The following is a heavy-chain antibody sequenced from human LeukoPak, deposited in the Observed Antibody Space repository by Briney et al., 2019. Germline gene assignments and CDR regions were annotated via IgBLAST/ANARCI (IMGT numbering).Heavy chain of an antibody. CDR3: TRDRGAYNLYDY. CDR1: GFLFSNYW. V-gene: IGHV3-49*04. J-gene: IGHJ4*02. D-gene: IGHD1-1*01. CDR2: IRSKAYGETA. Sequence: GGSLRLSCAASGFLFSNYWMSWVRQAPGKGLEWVGFIRSKAYGETADYAASVKGRFTISRDDSKAIAYLQMNSLKTEDTAVYHCTRDRGAYNLYDYWGQGTLVTVSS.